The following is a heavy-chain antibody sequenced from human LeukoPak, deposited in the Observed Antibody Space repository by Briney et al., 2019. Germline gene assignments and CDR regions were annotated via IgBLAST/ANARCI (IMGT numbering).Heavy chain of an antibody. CDR3: ATGYTYDNSLY. CDR2: FDPEDGAR. J-gene: IGHJ4*02. D-gene: IGHD5-18*01. Sequence: ASVKVSCKVSGDTVTGFSIHWVRQAPGHGLEWMGGFDPEDGARIFAQKFQGRVTMTGDTSTDTAYIDLSSLRSEDTAVYYCATGYTYDNSLYWGQGTLVTVSS. V-gene: IGHV1-24*01. CDR1: GDTVTGFS.